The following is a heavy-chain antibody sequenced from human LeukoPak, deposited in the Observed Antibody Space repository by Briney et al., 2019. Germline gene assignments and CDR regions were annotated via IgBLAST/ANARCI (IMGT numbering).Heavy chain of an antibody. J-gene: IGHJ5*02. V-gene: IGHV3-21*01. Sequence: GGSLRLSCAASGFTFSDYSMNWVRQTPGQGLEWVSSISSRSTYTYYADSVRGRFTVSRDSAKNSLFLQMDNLRVEDTAIYYCARAHIQDYTIVGLVDHWGQGTLVTVSS. D-gene: IGHD1-26*01. CDR3: ARAHIQDYTIVGLVDH. CDR2: ISSRSTYT. CDR1: GFTFSDYS.